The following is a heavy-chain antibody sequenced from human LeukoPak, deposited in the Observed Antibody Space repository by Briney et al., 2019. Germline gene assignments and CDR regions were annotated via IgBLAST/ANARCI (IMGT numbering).Heavy chain of an antibody. V-gene: IGHV4-4*02. CDR1: GGSISSNNW. J-gene: IGHJ4*02. Sequence: SETLSLTCAVSGGSISSNNWWSWVRRPPGKGLEWIGEIYHSGSTNYNPSLKSRVTISGDKSKNQFSLKLTSVTAADTAIYYCARARNEILAGYYSFDYWGQGILVTVSS. CDR3: ARARNEILAGYYSFDY. CDR2: IYHSGST. D-gene: IGHD3-9*01.